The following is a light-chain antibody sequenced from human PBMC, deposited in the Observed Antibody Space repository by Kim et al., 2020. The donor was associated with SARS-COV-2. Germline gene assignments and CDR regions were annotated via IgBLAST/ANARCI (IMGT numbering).Light chain of an antibody. CDR2: GAS. CDR1: QVINNY. V-gene: IGKV1-27*01. CDR3: QKYDSAPWT. Sequence: DIQMTQSPSSLSASVGDRVTITCRASQVINNYLAWYQQKPGKAPTVLIYGASNLHSGVPSRFSGSGSGTDFTLTISSLQPEDVGTYYCQKYDSAPWTFGHGTKVDIK. J-gene: IGKJ1*01.